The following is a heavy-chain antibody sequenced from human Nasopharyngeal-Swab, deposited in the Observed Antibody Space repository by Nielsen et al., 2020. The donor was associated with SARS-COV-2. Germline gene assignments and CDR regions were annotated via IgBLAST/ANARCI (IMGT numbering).Heavy chain of an antibody. V-gene: IGHV3-74*01. CDR3: ARVLLRALGKFGEGYAFDI. D-gene: IGHD3-10*01. CDR2: IDVVGRRT. CDR1: GFTFSRYW. J-gene: IGHJ3*02. Sequence: GESLKISCAASGFTFSRYWMHWVRLPPGKGLEWVSQIDVVGRRTTYADSVKGRFTISRDNAKNSLYLQMNSLRVEDTAVYYCARVLLRALGKFGEGYAFDIWGQGTMVTVSS.